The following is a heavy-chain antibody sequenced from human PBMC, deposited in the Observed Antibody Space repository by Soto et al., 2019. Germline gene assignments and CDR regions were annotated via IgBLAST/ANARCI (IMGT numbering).Heavy chain of an antibody. CDR3: AKFSIAARYYYYYMDV. J-gene: IGHJ6*03. V-gene: IGHV3-23*01. CDR2: ISGSGGST. CDR1: GFTFSSYA. D-gene: IGHD6-25*01. Sequence: EVQLLESGGGLVQPGGSLRLSCAASGFTFSSYAMSWVRQAPGKGLEWVSAISGSGGSTYYADSVKGRFTISRDNSKNTLYLQMNSLRAEDTDVYYCAKFSIAARYYYYYMDVWGKGTTVTVSS.